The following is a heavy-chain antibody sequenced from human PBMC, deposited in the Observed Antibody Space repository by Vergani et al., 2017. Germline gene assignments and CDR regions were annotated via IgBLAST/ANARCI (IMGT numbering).Heavy chain of an antibody. V-gene: IGHV3-23*01. J-gene: IGHJ4*02. CDR3: AGPQGTSPYDYGGFDC. Sequence: EVQLLESGGGLVQPGGSLRLSCAASGFTFSTYAMTWVRQAPGKGLEWVSTISSDVGSTYYADSVEGRFTISRENAKNTLSLQMNSLTADDTAIYCCAGPQGTSPYDYGGFDCWGQRILVTVSS. CDR2: ISSDVGST. CDR1: GFTFSTYA. D-gene: IGHD4-17*01.